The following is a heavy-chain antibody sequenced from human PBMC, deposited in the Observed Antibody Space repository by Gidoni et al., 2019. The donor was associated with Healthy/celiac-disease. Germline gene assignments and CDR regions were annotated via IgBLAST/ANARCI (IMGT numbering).Heavy chain of an antibody. CDR2: IYYSGST. D-gene: IGHD1-26*01. CDR3: ARDGGSTVGQRGKDAFDI. V-gene: IGHV4-31*03. J-gene: IGHJ3*02. CDR1: GGSLSSGGYY. Sequence: QVQLQESGPGLVKPSQTLSLTCTVPGGSLSSGGYYWSWIRQHPGKGLEWIGYIYYSGSTYYNPSLKSRVTISVDTSKNQFSLKLSSVTAADTAVYYCARDGGSTVGQRGKDAFDIWGQGTMVTVSS.